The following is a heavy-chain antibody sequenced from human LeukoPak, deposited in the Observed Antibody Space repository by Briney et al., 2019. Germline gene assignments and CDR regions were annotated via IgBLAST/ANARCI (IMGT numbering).Heavy chain of an antibody. CDR1: GITFSSHG. V-gene: IGHV3-33*01. J-gene: IGHJ6*02. CDR3: ARGRDYDFWSGYYIYVYYYGMDV. Sequence: GRSVRLSCAASGITFSSHGIHWVRQAPGKGLEWVGVIWYDGSNKYYADSVKGRFTISRDNSKNTLYLQMNSLRAEDTAVYYCARGRDYDFWSGYYIYVYYYGMDVWGQGTTVTVSS. D-gene: IGHD3-3*01. CDR2: IWYDGSNK.